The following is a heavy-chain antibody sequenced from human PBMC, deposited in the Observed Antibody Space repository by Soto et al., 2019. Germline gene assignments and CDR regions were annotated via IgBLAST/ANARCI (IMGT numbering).Heavy chain of an antibody. D-gene: IGHD6-6*01. V-gene: IGHV1-69*12. CDR3: AARPAPRSQYNWFDP. CDR1: GGTFSSYA. J-gene: IGHJ5*02. Sequence: QVQLVQSGAEGKKPGSSGKVSGKASGGTFSSYAISWVRLAPGQGLEWMGGIIPIFVTANSARKFKGRVTITADESTSTASMELGSLRFEDTAVYYCAARPAPRSQYNWFDPWGQGTLVTVSS. CDR2: IIPIFVTA.